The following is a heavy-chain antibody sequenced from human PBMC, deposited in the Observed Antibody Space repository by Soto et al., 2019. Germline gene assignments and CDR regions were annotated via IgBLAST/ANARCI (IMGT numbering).Heavy chain of an antibody. D-gene: IGHD6-19*01. CDR2: IWYDGSNK. CDR1: GFSFSSYG. CDR3: ARDRDSSGWDDAFDI. J-gene: IGHJ3*02. V-gene: IGHV3-33*01. Sequence: GGSLRLSCAASGFSFSSYGMHWVRQAPGKGLEWVAVIWYDGSNKYYADSVKGRFTISRDNSKNTLYLQMNSLRAEDTAVYYCARDRDSSGWDDAFDIWGQGTMVTLSS.